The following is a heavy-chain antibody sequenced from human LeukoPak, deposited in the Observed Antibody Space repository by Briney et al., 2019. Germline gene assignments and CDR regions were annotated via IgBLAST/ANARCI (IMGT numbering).Heavy chain of an antibody. D-gene: IGHD4-17*01. CDR1: GFTVSSNY. CDR3: ARDRIRGDKRGYYYYGMDV. V-gene: IGHV3-53*01. CDR2: IYSGGST. Sequence: GGSLRLSCAASGFTVSSNYMSWVRHAPGKGLEWVSVIYSGGSTYYADSVKGRFTISRDNSKNTLYLQMNSLRAEDTAVYYCARDRIRGDKRGYYYYGMDVWGQGTTVTVSS. J-gene: IGHJ6*02.